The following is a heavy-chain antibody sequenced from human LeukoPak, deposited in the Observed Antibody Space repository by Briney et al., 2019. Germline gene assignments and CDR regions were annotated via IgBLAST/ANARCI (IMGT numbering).Heavy chain of an antibody. Sequence: GESLRLSCAASGFTFDNFDDYGMNCVRQVPGKGLGWVSGIYWNGGCTGYADSVKGRFTISRDSNKKYVYLQMNSLRAEDTALYYCARGEILSPYYDGGGSYFSDYWGQGTLVSVSS. CDR2: IYWNGGCT. J-gene: IGHJ4*02. V-gene: IGHV3-20*04. CDR1: GFTFDNFDDYG. D-gene: IGHD3-10*01. CDR3: ARGEILSPYYDGGGSYFSDY.